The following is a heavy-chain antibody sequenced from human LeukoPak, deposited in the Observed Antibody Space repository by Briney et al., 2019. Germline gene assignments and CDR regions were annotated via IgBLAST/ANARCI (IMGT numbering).Heavy chain of an antibody. CDR3: ARGGTRYCTSTSCSDYYYYGMDV. J-gene: IGHJ6*02. CDR2: MNPNSGNT. V-gene: IGHV1-8*01. D-gene: IGHD2-2*01. CDR1: GYTFSDYD. Sequence: GASVKVSCKASGYTFSDYDINWVRQATGQGLEWMGWMNPNSGNTGYAQKFQGRVTITRNTSINTAYMELSSLRSEDTAVYYCARGGTRYCTSTSCSDYYYYGMDVWGQGTTVTVSS.